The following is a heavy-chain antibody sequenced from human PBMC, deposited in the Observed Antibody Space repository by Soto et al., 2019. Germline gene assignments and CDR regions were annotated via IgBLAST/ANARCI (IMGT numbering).Heavy chain of an antibody. Sequence: GGSLRLSCAASGFTFSDYYMSWIRQAPGKGLEWVSYISSSSSYTNYADSVKGRFTISRDNAKNSLYLQMNSLRVEDTAVYYCAREPLDGYNNAFDYWGQGTLVTVSS. CDR3: AREPLDGYNNAFDY. V-gene: IGHV3-11*06. CDR1: GFTFSDYY. J-gene: IGHJ4*02. CDR2: ISSSSSYT. D-gene: IGHD4-4*01.